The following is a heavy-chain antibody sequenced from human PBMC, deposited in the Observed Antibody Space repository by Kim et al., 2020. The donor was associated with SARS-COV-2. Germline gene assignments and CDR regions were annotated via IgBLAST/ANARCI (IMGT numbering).Heavy chain of an antibody. J-gene: IGHJ4*02. V-gene: IGHV3-30*01. D-gene: IGHD1-26*01. Sequence: ADAVKGRFTISRDNSKNTLYLQMNSLRAEDTAVYYCARDTIVGATTGVDYWGQGTLVTVSS. CDR3: ARDTIVGATTGVDY.